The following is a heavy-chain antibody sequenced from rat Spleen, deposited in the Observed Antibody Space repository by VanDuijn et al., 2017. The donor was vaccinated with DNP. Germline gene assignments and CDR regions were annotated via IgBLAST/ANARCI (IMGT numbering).Heavy chain of an antibody. J-gene: IGHJ2*01. CDR1: GFSLTSYG. CDR3: TKKDGSFYYEYYFDY. Sequence: QVQLKESGPGLVQPSQTLSLTCTVSGFSLTSYGVSWVRQRPGKGLEWMGGIWGEGNTNFNSVLKSRLRISRDTSKSQVFLKRTSRKTEDTAIYFCTKKDGSFYYEYYFDYWGQGVMVTVSS. CDR2: IWGEGNT. D-gene: IGHD1-12*02. V-gene: IGHV2-13*01.